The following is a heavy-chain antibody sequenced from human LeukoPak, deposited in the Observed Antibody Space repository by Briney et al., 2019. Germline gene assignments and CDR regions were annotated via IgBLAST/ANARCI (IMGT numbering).Heavy chain of an antibody. CDR3: ARGSSSIAARPPGY. CDR2: ISGSGGST. J-gene: IGHJ4*02. Sequence: GGSLRLSCAASGFTFSSYAMSWVRQAPGKGLEWVSAISGSGGSTYYADSVKGRFTISRDNAKNSLYLQMNSLRAEDTAVYYCARGSSSIAARPPGYWGQGTLVTVSS. V-gene: IGHV3-23*01. CDR1: GFTFSSYA. D-gene: IGHD6-6*01.